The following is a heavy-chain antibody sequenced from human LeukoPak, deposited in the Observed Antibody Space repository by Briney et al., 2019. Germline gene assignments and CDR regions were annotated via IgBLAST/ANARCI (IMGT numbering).Heavy chain of an antibody. CDR3: AVDYGGNSGLLGY. D-gene: IGHD4-23*01. CDR2: ISYDGSNK. J-gene: IGHJ4*02. CDR1: GFTFSSYA. Sequence: GGSLRLSCAASGFTFSSYAMHWVRQAPGKGLEWVAVISYDGSNKYYADSVKGRFTISRDNSKNTLYLQMNSLRAEDTAVYYCAVDYGGNSGLLGYWGQGTLVTVSS. V-gene: IGHV3-30-3*01.